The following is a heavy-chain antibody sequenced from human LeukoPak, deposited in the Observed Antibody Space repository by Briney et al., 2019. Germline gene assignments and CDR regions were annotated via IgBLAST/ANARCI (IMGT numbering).Heavy chain of an antibody. Sequence: GGSLRLSCAASGFTFSNYWMHWVRQAPGEGLVWVSRINRDGSSTDYMDSVKGRFTISRDNARNTLYLQMNSLRAEDTAVYYCAKTEAPAAIRAGSDYWGQGTPVTVSS. CDR1: GFTFSNYW. CDR3: AKTEAPAAIRAGSDY. CDR2: INRDGSST. D-gene: IGHD2-2*02. V-gene: IGHV3-74*01. J-gene: IGHJ4*02.